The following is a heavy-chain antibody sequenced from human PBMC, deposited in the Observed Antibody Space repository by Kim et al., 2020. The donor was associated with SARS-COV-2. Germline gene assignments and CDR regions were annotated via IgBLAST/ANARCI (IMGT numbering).Heavy chain of an antibody. V-gene: IGHV4-34*01. J-gene: IGHJ4*02. CDR1: GGSFSGYY. D-gene: IGHD6-13*01. Sequence: SETLSLTCAVYGGSFSGYYWSWIRQPPGKGLEWIGEINHSGSTNYNPSLKSRVTISVDTSKNQFSLKLSSVTAADTAVYYCAGNDRSRAAGTRTHLRGLFDYWGQGTLVTVSS. CDR2: INHSGST. CDR3: AGNDRSRAAGTRTHLRGLFDY.